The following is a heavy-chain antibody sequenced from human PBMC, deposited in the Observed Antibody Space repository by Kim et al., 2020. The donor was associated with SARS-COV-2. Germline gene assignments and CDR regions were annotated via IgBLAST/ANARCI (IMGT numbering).Heavy chain of an antibody. Sequence: SVKVSCKASGGTFSSYAISWVRQAPGQGLEWMGGIIPIFGTANYTQKFQGRVTITADESTSTAYMAMSSLRSEDTAVYYCARSSSSCYTMWFDPWGQGTLVTVST. D-gene: IGHD3-22*01. J-gene: IGHJ5*02. CDR1: GGTFSSYA. V-gene: IGHV1-69*13. CDR2: IIPIFGTA. CDR3: ARSSSSCYTMWFDP.